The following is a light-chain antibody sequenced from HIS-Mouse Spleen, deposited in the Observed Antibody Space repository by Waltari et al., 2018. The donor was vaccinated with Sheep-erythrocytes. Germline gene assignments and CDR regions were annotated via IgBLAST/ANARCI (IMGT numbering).Light chain of an antibody. V-gene: IGLV3-1*01. CDR3: QAWDSSTYV. CDR2: QDS. Sequence: SYELTQPPSVSVSPGQTASIPCSGDKLGDKYACWYQQKPGQSPVLVIYQDSKRPSGIPARFSGSNSGNTATLTISGTQAMDEADYYCQAWDSSTYVFGTGTKVTVL. J-gene: IGLJ1*01. CDR1: KLGDKY.